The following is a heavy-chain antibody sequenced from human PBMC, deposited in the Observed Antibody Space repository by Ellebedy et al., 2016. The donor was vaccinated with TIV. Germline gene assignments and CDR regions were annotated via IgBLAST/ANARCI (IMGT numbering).Heavy chain of an antibody. V-gene: IGHV3-15*07. Sequence: PGGSLRLSCAASGFTFSNAWMNWVRQAPGKGLEWVGRIKSKTDGGTTDYAAPVKGRFTISRDDSKNTLYLQMNSLKTEDTAVYYCTTPQIFDYGVAADAFDIWGQGTMVTVSS. CDR1: GFTFSNAW. J-gene: IGHJ3*02. CDR2: IKSKTDGGTT. D-gene: IGHD4-17*01. CDR3: TTPQIFDYGVAADAFDI.